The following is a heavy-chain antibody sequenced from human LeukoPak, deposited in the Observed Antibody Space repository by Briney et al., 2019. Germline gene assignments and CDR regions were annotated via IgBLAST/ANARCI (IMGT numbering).Heavy chain of an antibody. D-gene: IGHD1-26*01. J-gene: IGHJ5*01. CDR2: MNPNSGDT. CDR1: GYTFTNYD. CDR3: ARTGMGGNVWIDS. Sequence: ASVKVSCKASGYTFTNYDINWVRQATGQGLEWMGWMNPNSGDTGYAEKFQGRVTMTRDTSTSTACMELTSLTSDDTAIFYCARTGMGGNVWIDSWGQGTLVTVSS. V-gene: IGHV1-8*01.